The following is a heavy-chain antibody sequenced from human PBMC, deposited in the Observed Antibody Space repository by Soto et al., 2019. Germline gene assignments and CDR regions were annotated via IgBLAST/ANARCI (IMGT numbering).Heavy chain of an antibody. J-gene: IGHJ4*02. V-gene: IGHV4-31*02. D-gene: IGHD3-9*01. CDR1: GGSISSVNHY. CDR2: IFDSGTT. CDR3: AREVSWTGPFDY. Sequence: QVHLEQSGPRLVKPSQTLSLTCNISGGSISSVNHYWSWIRQSPREGLEWIGYIFDSGTTHYNPSFQGRVTILGDTSQTQFSLTMHSVTVADSAVYYCAREVSWTGPFDYWGRGTVVTVSS.